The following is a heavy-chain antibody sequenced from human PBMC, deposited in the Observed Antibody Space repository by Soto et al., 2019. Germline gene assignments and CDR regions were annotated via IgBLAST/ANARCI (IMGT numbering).Heavy chain of an antibody. Sequence: PGGSLRLSCAASGFTFSSYAMSWVRQAPGKGLEWVSAISGSGGSTYYADSVKGRFTISRDNSKNTLYLQMNSLRAEDTAVYYCAKEDASRYYDFWSGYPSPLDYWGQGTLVTVSS. CDR2: ISGSGGST. D-gene: IGHD3-3*01. CDR1: GFTFSSYA. V-gene: IGHV3-23*01. CDR3: AKEDASRYYDFWSGYPSPLDY. J-gene: IGHJ4*02.